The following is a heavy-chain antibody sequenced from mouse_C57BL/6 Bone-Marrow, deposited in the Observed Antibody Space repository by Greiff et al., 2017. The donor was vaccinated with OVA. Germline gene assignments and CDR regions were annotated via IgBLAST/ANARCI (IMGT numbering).Heavy chain of an antibody. D-gene: IGHD2-10*02. J-gene: IGHJ3*01. CDR1: GFTFSSYA. Sequence: EVKLQESGGGLVKPGGSLKLSCAASGFTFSSYAMSWVRQTPEKRLECVATISDGGSYTYYPDNVKGRFTISRDNAKNNLYLQMSHLKSEDTAMYYCARDWSIFAYWGQGTLVTVSA. V-gene: IGHV5-4*01. CDR2: ISDGGSYT. CDR3: ARDWSIFAY.